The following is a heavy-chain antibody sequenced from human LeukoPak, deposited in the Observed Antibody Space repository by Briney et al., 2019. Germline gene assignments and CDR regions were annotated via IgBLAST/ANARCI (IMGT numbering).Heavy chain of an antibody. J-gene: IGHJ6*02. D-gene: IGHD4-17*01. V-gene: IGHV4-59*01. CDR2: IYYSGST. CDR1: GGSISSYY. Sequence: SETLSLTCTVSGGSISSYYWSWIRQPPGKGLEWIGYIYYSGSTNYNPSLKSRVTTSVDTSKNQFSLKLSSVTAADTAVYYCARESDYGDYHMDVWGQGTTVTVSS. CDR3: ARESDYGDYHMDV.